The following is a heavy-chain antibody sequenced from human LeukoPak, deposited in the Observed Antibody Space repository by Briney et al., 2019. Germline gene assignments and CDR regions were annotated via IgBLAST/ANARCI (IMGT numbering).Heavy chain of an antibody. J-gene: IGHJ6*03. CDR3: TRDLYGDYVGGDYYFYYMDV. Sequence: GGSLRLSCAASGFTFSSYWMSWFRQAPGKGLDWIGFIRTKAYGETTDYAASVKGRFTISRDDSKSIAYLQMNSLKTEDTAVYYCTRDLYGDYVGGDYYFYYMDVWGKGTTVTVSS. D-gene: IGHD4-17*01. V-gene: IGHV3-49*03. CDR1: GFTFSSYW. CDR2: IRTKAYGETT.